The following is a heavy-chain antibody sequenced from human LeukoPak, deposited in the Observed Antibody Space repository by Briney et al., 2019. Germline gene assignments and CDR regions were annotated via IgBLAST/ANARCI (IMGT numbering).Heavy chain of an antibody. D-gene: IGHD3-10*01. Sequence: GGSLRLSCVGSGFTFSSYAMHWVRQAPGKGLEWVSVIHSGGSGSTYYADSVKGRFTISRDNSKNTLYFQMNSLRAEDTAVYYCAREEPYGSGSYFDYWGQGTLVTVSS. CDR1: GFTFSSYA. J-gene: IGHJ4*02. V-gene: IGHV3-NL1*01. CDR3: AREEPYGSGSYFDY. CDR2: IHSGGSGST.